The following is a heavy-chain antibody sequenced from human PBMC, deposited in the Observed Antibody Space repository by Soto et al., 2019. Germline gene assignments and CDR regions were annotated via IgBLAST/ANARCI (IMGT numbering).Heavy chain of an antibody. CDR1: GYTFSSYG. CDR2: ISVHNGKR. J-gene: IGHJ4*02. CDR3: ARASGGGYDSVLSY. D-gene: IGHD5-12*01. V-gene: IGHV1-18*01. Sequence: QVQLVQSGAEVKKPGASVNVSCKAYGYTFSSYGISWVRQAPGQGLEWMGWISVHNGKRKYAQKLQGRVTMTTDTSTSTAYMEVRRLRSDDTAVYYCARASGGGYDSVLSYWGQGTLVTVSS.